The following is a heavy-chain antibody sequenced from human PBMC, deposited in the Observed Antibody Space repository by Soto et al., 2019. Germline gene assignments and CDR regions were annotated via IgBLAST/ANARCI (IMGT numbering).Heavy chain of an antibody. CDR2: IYPGDSDT. CDR3: ASLQETYYDFWSGRGIAAFDI. CDR1: GYSFTSYW. J-gene: IGHJ3*02. D-gene: IGHD3-3*01. V-gene: IGHV5-51*03. Sequence: EVQLVQSGAEVKKPGESLKISCKGSGYSFTSYWIGWVRQMPGKGLEWMGIIYPGDSDTRYSPSFQGQVTISADKSISTAYLQWSSLKASDTAMYYCASLQETYYDFWSGRGIAAFDIWGQGTMVTVSS.